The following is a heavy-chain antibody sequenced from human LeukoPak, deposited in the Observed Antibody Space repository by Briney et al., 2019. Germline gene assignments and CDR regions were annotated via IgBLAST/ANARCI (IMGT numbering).Heavy chain of an antibody. CDR3: ARHLPGYSYGPFWY. J-gene: IGHJ4*02. V-gene: IGHV1-18*01. CDR1: GYTFTSYG. CDR2: ISAYNGNT. Sequence: ASVKVSCKASGYTFTSYGISWVRQAPGQGPEWMGWISAYNGNTNYAQKLQGRVTMTTDTSTSTAYMELRSLRSDDTAVYYCARHLPGYSYGPFWYWGQGTLVTVSS. D-gene: IGHD5-18*01.